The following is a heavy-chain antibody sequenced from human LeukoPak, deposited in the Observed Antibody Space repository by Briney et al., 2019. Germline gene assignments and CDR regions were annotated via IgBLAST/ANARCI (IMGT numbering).Heavy chain of an antibody. CDR3: ARAPYDSSGYYYFDY. D-gene: IGHD3-22*01. CDR1: GVSISSGGYY. CDR2: IYYSGST. J-gene: IGHJ4*02. V-gene: IGHV4-31*03. Sequence: SETLSLTCTVSGVSISSGGYYWSWIRQHPGKGLEWIGYIYYSGSTYYNPSLKSRVTISVDTSKNQFSLKLSSVTAADTAVYYCARAPYDSSGYYYFDYWGQGTLVTVSS.